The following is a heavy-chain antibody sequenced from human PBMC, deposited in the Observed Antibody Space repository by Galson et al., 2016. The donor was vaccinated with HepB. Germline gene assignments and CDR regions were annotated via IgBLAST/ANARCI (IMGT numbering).Heavy chain of an antibody. CDR3: AGVSGAFYYAAMDV. Sequence: SLRLSCAASGFTFNNYNMNWVRQAPGKGLEWVASISSGGTYISYADSVKGRFVISRDNAKDSLFLQMDSLRADDTAVYYCAGVSGAFYYAAMDVWGQGTTVTVSS. CDR2: ISSGGTYI. CDR1: GFTFNNYN. V-gene: IGHV3-21*01. J-gene: IGHJ6*02. D-gene: IGHD3-10*01.